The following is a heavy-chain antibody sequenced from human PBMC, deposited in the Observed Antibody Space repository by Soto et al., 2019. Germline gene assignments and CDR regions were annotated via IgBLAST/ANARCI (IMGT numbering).Heavy chain of an antibody. J-gene: IGHJ4*02. CDR1: GYIFTNHW. Sequence: GESLKISCKGSGYIFTNHWIGWVRQMPGKGLEWMGIIYPADSDTRYNPSFQGQVTISADKSTNVAFLQWITLKASDTAMYYCAVGSGSIFDYWGQGTLVTVSS. V-gene: IGHV5-51*01. CDR2: IYPADSDT. CDR3: AVGSGSIFDY. D-gene: IGHD3-10*01.